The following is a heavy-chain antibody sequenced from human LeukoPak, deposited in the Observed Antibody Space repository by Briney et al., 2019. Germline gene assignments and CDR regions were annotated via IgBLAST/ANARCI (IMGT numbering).Heavy chain of an antibody. Sequence: SETLSLTCAVYGGSFSGYYWSWIRQPPGKGLEWIGEINHSGSTNYNPSLKSRVTISVDTSKNQFSLKLSSVTAADTAVYYCARHRVRGVIIKGVDYFDYWGQGTLVTVSS. CDR1: GGSFSGYY. J-gene: IGHJ4*02. D-gene: IGHD3-10*01. CDR2: INHSGST. CDR3: ARHRVRGVIIKGVDYFDY. V-gene: IGHV4-34*01.